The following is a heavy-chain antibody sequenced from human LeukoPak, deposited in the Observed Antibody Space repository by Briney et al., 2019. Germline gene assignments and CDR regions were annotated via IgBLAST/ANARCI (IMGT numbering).Heavy chain of an antibody. J-gene: IGHJ4*02. CDR2: IYPGDSDT. Sequence: GESLKISCKGSGYSFTSYWIGWVRQLPGKGLEWMGIIYPGDSDTRYSPSFQGQVTISADKSISTAYLQWSSLKASDTAMYYCARRGYCSGGSCYLLDYWGQGTLATVS. CDR3: ARRGYCSGGSCYLLDY. V-gene: IGHV5-51*01. D-gene: IGHD2-15*01. CDR1: GYSFTSYW.